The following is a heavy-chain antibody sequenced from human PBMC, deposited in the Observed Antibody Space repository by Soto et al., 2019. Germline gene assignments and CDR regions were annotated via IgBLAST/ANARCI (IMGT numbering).Heavy chain of an antibody. D-gene: IGHD1-1*01. CDR1: GFNFYSYG. V-gene: IGHV3-30*18. CDR2: ISYDGDTQ. J-gene: IGHJ5*01. Sequence: QVQLVESGGGVVQPGRSLRVSCAASGFNFYSYGMHWVRQAPGKGLEWVAVISYDGDTQHYGDSVKGRFTISRDNAENTLYLQMDSLRPEDTALYFCAKDRGWDNWNEGYNWLESWGQGTLVIVSS. CDR3: AKDRGWDNWNEGYNWLES.